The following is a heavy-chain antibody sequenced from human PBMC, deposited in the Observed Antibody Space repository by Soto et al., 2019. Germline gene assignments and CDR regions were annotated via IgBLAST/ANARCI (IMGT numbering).Heavy chain of an antibody. CDR2: IYYSGST. Sequence: PSETLSLTCTVSGGSISSGGYYWSWIRQHPGKGLEWIGYIYYSGSTYYNPSLKSRVTISVDTSKNQFSLKLSSVTAADTAVYYCARTLWFGDPKINPEYYFDYWGQGTLVTVSS. V-gene: IGHV4-31*03. J-gene: IGHJ4*02. CDR3: ARTLWFGDPKINPEYYFDY. CDR1: GGSISSGGYY. D-gene: IGHD3-10*01.